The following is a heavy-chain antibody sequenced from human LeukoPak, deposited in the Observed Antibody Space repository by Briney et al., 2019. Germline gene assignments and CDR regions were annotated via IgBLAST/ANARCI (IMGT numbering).Heavy chain of an antibody. CDR3: AREVSSGRRLIDY. D-gene: IGHD6-19*01. Sequence: ASVKVSCKASGYTFTSYDINWVRQATGQGLEWMGWMNPNSGNTGYAQKLQGRVTMTTDTSTSTAYMELRSLRSDDTAVYYCAREVSSGRRLIDYWGQGTLVTVSS. J-gene: IGHJ4*02. V-gene: IGHV1-8*01. CDR1: GYTFTSYD. CDR2: MNPNSGNT.